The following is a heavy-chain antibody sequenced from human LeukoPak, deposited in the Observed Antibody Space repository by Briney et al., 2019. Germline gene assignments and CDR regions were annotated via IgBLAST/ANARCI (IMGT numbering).Heavy chain of an antibody. J-gene: IGHJ4*02. CDR2: ICGRGGST. Sequence: PGGSLRLSCGAWGFTFSSYAMNGVRQARGKGLEWVSAICGRGGSTYYADSVKGRLTISRDNSKNTLYLQMNSMRGEDTAVYYCEKVMGTSYYYDRYYFDYWGQGTLVTVSS. CDR3: EKVMGTSYYYDRYYFDY. CDR1: GFTFSSYA. D-gene: IGHD3-22*01. V-gene: IGHV3-23*01.